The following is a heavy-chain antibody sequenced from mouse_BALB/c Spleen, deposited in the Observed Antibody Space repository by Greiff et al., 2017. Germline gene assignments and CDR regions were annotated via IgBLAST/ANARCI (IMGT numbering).Heavy chain of an antibody. CDR1: GFSLTSYG. V-gene: IGHV2-9*02. D-gene: IGHD2-2*01. CDR3: ARVPYGYDRGFAY. Sequence: VKLMESGPGLVAPSQSLSITCTVSGFSLTSYGVHWVRQPPGKGLEWLGVIWAGGSTNYNSALMSRLSISKDNSKSQVFLKMNSLQTDDTAMYYWARVPYGYDRGFAYWGQGTLVTVSA. CDR2: IWAGGST. J-gene: IGHJ3*01.